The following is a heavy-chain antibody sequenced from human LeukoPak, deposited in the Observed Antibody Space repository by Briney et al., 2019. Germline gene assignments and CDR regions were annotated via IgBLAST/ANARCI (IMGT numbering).Heavy chain of an antibody. Sequence: GESLKISCKGSGYSLTSYWIGWVRQLPGKGPEWMGLIYPSDSDTRYSPSFQGQVTISADKSITTAYLQWSSLKASDTAMYYCARQGRAGGYTYGYFDYWGQGTLVTVSS. J-gene: IGHJ4*02. CDR3: ARQGRAGGYTYGYFDY. CDR2: IYPSDSDT. V-gene: IGHV5-51*01. D-gene: IGHD5-18*01. CDR1: GYSLTSYW.